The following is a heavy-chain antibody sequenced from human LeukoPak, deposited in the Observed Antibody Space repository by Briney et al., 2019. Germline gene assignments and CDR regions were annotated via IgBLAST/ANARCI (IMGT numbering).Heavy chain of an antibody. CDR3: ARDGIAAAGLYGDY. Sequence: PGGSLRLSCAASGFTFSSYGMHWVRQAPGKGLEWVAVIWYDGSNKYYADSVKGRFTISRDNSKNTLYLQMNSLRAEDTAVYYCARDGIAAAGLYGDYWGQGTLVTVSS. CDR1: GFTFSSYG. D-gene: IGHD6-13*01. J-gene: IGHJ4*02. V-gene: IGHV3-33*01. CDR2: IWYDGSNK.